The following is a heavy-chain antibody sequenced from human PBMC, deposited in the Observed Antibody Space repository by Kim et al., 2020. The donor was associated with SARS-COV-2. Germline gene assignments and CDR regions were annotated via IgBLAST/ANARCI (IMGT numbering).Heavy chain of an antibody. J-gene: IGHJ4*02. V-gene: IGHV3-15*01. CDR3: TTDYYGSVY. CDR1: GFTFSIAW. Sequence: GGSLRLSCAASGFTFSIAWMSWVRQAPGKGLEWVGRIKTKTDGATTDYAAPVKGRFTISRDDSKNTLYLQMNALKTEDTALYYCTTDYYGSVYWGQGTLVTVSS. CDR2: IKTKTDGATT. D-gene: IGHD3-10*01.